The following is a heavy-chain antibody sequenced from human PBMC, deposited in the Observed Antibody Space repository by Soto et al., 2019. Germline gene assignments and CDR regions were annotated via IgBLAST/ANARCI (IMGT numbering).Heavy chain of an antibody. CDR3: GRWTSASCHLGSDY. CDR1: GFTFSSYA. Sequence: QVLLVDSGGAVVQPGRSLRLSSAASGFTFSSYAMTWVRQAPGKGLAWVALISHDGMNKYYPDSVRGRFTISRDSSTNTLYLQMNSLSAADTAVCYCGRWTSASCHLGSDYWGQGTLVTVSS. V-gene: IGHV3-30*04. J-gene: IGHJ4*02. D-gene: IGHD2-2*01. CDR2: ISHDGMNK.